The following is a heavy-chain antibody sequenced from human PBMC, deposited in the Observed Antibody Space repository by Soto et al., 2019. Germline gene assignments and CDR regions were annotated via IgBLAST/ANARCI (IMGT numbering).Heavy chain of an antibody. CDR1: GGSFSGYY. V-gene: IGHV4-34*01. Sequence: PSETLSFTCAVCGGSFSGYYWPWIRQPPGTGLEWIGEINHSGSTNYNPSLKSRVTISVDTSKNQFSLKLTSVTAADTAVYYCARDKITGLFDYWGQGTLVTVS. CDR2: INHSGST. CDR3: ARDKITGLFDY. D-gene: IGHD2-8*02. J-gene: IGHJ4*02.